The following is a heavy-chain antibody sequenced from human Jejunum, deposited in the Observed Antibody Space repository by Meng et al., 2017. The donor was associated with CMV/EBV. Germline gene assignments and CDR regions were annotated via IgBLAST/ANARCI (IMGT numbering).Heavy chain of an antibody. Sequence: LPCAVSGDSFSSDVWWSWVRQPPGKGLGWIGEMHHGGTTTYNPSLKSRVTISLDESKTEFSLKLSSPTAADTAVYYCGRNGYYSVDYWGQGALVTVSS. CDR2: MHHGGTT. J-gene: IGHJ4*02. CDR1: GDSFSSDVW. V-gene: IGHV4-4*02. D-gene: IGHD3-22*01. CDR3: GRNGYYSVDY.